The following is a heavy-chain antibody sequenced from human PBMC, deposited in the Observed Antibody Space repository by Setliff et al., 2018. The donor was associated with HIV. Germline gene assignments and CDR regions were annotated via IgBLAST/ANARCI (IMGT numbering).Heavy chain of an antibody. Sequence: SETLSLTCTVSSVSFSSYSWTWIRQPPGKGLEWIGYLSYSGSTSYNPSLKSRVAISLDTSTSKNEFSLKLTSVTAAETAVYFCARVHYSWDSFDYWGLGTLVTVSS. J-gene: IGHJ4*02. V-gene: IGHV4-59*01. CDR2: LSYSGST. CDR1: SVSFSSYS. CDR3: ARVHYSWDSFDY. D-gene: IGHD2-15*01.